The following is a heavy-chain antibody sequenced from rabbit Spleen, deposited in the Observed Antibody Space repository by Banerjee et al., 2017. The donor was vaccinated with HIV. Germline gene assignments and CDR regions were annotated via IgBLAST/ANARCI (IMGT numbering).Heavy chain of an antibody. V-gene: IGHV1S45*01. J-gene: IGHJ6*01. CDR1: GFPFSNKAV. D-gene: IGHD6-1*01. Sequence: QEQLEESGGGLVKPEGSLTLTCKASGFPFSNKAVMCWVRQAPGKGLEWIACINAVTGKAVYASWAKGRFTFSKTSSTTVTLQRTSLTAADTATYFCARGIVYGFSCDTYPPYGIDLWGPGTLVTVS. CDR3: ARGIVYGFSCDTYPPYGIDL. CDR2: INAVTGKA.